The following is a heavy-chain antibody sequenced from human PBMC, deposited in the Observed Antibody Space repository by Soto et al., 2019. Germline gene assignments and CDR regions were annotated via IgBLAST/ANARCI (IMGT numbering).Heavy chain of an antibody. CDR1: GYRFINFY. Sequence: QVQLVQSGAEVKKPGASVRVSCKDFGYRFINFYLHWVRQAPGQGLEWMGWINPKNDDTNSAQKFQCSVTMNRDTSISLAYMELSGLNSGDTAVYYCASDDTGANFGSWGQGTLVTV. D-gene: IGHD2-8*02. J-gene: IGHJ4*02. CDR3: ASDDTGANFGS. V-gene: IGHV1-2*02. CDR2: INPKNDDT.